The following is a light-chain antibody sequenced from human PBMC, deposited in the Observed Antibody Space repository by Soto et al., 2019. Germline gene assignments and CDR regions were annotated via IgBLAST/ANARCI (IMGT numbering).Light chain of an antibody. CDR2: EVS. CDR3: CSYGGSRAV. J-gene: IGLJ7*01. V-gene: IGLV2-23*02. CDR1: SSDVGSHNL. Sequence: QSVLTQPASVSGSRGQSITISCTGTSSDVGSHNLVSWYPQHPGQAPKLMIYEVSKRPLGVSARFSASKSGNTASLTISGLQAEDEADYYCCSYGGSRAVFGGGTQLTVL.